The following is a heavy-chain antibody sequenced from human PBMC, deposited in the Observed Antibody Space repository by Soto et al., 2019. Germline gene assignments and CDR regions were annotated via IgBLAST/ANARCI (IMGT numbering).Heavy chain of an antibody. CDR2: ISKDGSVN. V-gene: IGHV3-30-3*01. CDR3: ARSRSGAVPDSFGY. Sequence: PGGSRRLSCAASGFMFSRYAIHWVRQAPGKGLEWVAVISKDGSVNYYADSVRGRFSISRDKSKNTVYLEMNGMRDDDTAVFYCARSRSGAVPDSFGYWGQGTLVTVSS. CDR1: GFMFSRYA. J-gene: IGHJ1*01. D-gene: IGHD3-3*01.